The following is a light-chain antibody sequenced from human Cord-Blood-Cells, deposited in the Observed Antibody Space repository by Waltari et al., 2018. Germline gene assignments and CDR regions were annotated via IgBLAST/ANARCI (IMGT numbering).Light chain of an antibody. CDR2: DVS. CDR1: SSDVGGYNY. V-gene: IGLV2-14*01. CDR3: SSYTSSSLWV. J-gene: IGLJ3*02. Sequence: QSALTQPASVSGSPGQSITIACTGTSSDVGGYNYVSWYQQHPGKAPKLMIYDVSKRPSGVSNRFSGSKSGTTASLTISGLQAEDEADYYCSSYTSSSLWVFGGGTKLTVL.